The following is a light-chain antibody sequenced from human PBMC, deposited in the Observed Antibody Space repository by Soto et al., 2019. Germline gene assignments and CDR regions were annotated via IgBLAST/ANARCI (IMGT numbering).Light chain of an antibody. CDR3: TSYTSDSTEV. Sequence: QSVLTQPASVSGSPGQSITISCTGTSSDVGDYNYVSWYQHHPGIAPKLIIYEVSNRPSGISNRFSGSKSGNTASLTISGLQAEDEADHYCTSYTSDSTEVFGTGTKVTVL. CDR1: SSDVGDYNY. CDR2: EVS. V-gene: IGLV2-14*01. J-gene: IGLJ1*01.